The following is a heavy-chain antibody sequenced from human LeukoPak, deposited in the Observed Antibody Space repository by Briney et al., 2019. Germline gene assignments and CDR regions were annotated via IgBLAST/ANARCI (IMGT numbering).Heavy chain of an antibody. Sequence: KPSETLSLPCTVSGGSITTHYWTWIRQPPGKGLEWIGYIYYSGSTKYNPSLKSRVTISVDTSKNQFSLNLTSVTAADTAVYYCARGRSSPRYWGQGTLVTVSS. CDR3: ARGRSSPRY. J-gene: IGHJ4*02. CDR1: GGSITTHY. D-gene: IGHD6-13*01. CDR2: IYYSGST. V-gene: IGHV4-59*11.